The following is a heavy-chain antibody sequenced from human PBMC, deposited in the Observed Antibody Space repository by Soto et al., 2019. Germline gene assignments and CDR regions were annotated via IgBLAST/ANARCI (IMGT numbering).Heavy chain of an antibody. D-gene: IGHD1-26*01. Sequence: KPSETLSLTCVFSNLSIISGYYWGWIRQSPGKGLEWIASIYRSGTTSYNPSLKSRVTISVDPSKNQFSLMLTAVTAADTAVYYCARTHSGSYYSVFNYWGRGSLVTVSS. CDR1: NLSIISGYY. V-gene: IGHV4-38-2*01. J-gene: IGHJ4*02. CDR2: IYRSGTT. CDR3: ARTHSGSYYSVFNY.